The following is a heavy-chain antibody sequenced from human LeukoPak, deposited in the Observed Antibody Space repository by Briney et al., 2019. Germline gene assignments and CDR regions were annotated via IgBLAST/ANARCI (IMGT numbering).Heavy chain of an antibody. CDR1: GFTFSSYA. J-gene: IGHJ4*02. Sequence: GGSLRLSCAASGFTFSSYAMSWVRQAPGKGREWVSAVSGSGGSTYYADSVKGRFTISRDNSKNTLFLQMNSLRAEDTAVYYCAKAGGYYDTSGAPFDYWGQGTLVTVSS. D-gene: IGHD3-22*01. CDR2: VSGSGGST. CDR3: AKAGGYYDTSGAPFDY. V-gene: IGHV3-23*01.